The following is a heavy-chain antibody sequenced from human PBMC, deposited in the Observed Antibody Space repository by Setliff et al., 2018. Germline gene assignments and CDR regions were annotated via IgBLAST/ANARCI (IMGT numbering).Heavy chain of an antibody. J-gene: IGHJ4*02. V-gene: IGHV4-38-2*01. CDR1: GYSISSGYY. CDR3: ARHVVTMVRAHFDY. CDR2: IYHSGST. D-gene: IGHD3-10*01. Sequence: PSETLSLTCAVSGYSISSGYYWGWIRQPPGRGLEWIGSIYHSGSTYYNPSPKSRVTISVDTSKNQFSLKLNSVTAADTAVYYCARHVVTMVRAHFDYWGQGTLVTVSS.